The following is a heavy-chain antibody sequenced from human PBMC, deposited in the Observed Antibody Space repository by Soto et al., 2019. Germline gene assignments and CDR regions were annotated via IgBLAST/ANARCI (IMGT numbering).Heavy chain of an antibody. Sequence: GGSLRLSCAASGFTFSSYAMHWVRQAPGKGLEWVAVISYDGSNKYYADSVKGRFNISRDNAKNTLYLQMNSLKAEDTVVYSCASGKAAYYYDSSSYYCGCFQYWGQGTLVTVSS. V-gene: IGHV3-30-3*01. CDR1: GFTFSSYA. CDR2: ISYDGSNK. D-gene: IGHD3-22*01. CDR3: ASGKAAYYYDSSSYYCGCFQY. J-gene: IGHJ1*01.